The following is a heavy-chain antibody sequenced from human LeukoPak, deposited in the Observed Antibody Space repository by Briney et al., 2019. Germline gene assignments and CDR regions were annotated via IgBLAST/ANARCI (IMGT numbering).Heavy chain of an antibody. CDR3: ARRRGCFDY. CDR1: GYSISSGYY. CDR2: IYHSGST. V-gene: IGHV4-38-2*01. Sequence: PSETLSLTCAVSGYSISSGYYWGWIRQPPGKGLEWIGSIYHSGSTYYNPSLKSRVTISVDTSKNQFSLELSSVTAADTAVYYCARRRGCFDYWGQGTLVTVSS. D-gene: IGHD3-10*01. J-gene: IGHJ4*02.